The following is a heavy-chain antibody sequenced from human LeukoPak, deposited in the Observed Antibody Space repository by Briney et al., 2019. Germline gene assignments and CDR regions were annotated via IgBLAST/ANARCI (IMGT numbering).Heavy chain of an antibody. J-gene: IGHJ3*01. V-gene: IGHV3-23*01. CDR1: GFTFSTYG. Sequence: PGGSLRLSCAASGFTFSTYGTSWGPQAPGEGVEWVSDFGDRDENKHYGDPERGRFLLSRENSKNTVHLQMHSQSPEDTAVYYCAKDSFTVVRGVVSGDGFAVWGQGRMVSVSS. CDR2: FGDRDENK. CDR3: AKDSFTVVRGVVSGDGFAV. D-gene: IGHD3-10*01.